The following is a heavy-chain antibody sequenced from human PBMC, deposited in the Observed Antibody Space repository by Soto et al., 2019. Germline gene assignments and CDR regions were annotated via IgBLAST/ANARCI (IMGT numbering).Heavy chain of an antibody. CDR2: IIPIFRTP. J-gene: IGHJ6*02. Sequence: QVQLVQSGAEVLKPGSSVKLSCKTSGDTFDTFAISWVRQAPGQGLEWMRGIIPIFRTPDYTQKFQGRVTITADVSTSTAYRELSSLRSEDTAVFYCARDKGRGQLGGNYYYALDVWGQGTTVTVSS. CDR3: ARDKGRGQLGGNYYYALDV. D-gene: IGHD1-1*01. V-gene: IGHV1-69*12. CDR1: GDTFDTFA.